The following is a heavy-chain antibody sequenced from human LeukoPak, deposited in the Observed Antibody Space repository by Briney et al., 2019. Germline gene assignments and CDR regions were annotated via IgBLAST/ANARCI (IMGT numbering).Heavy chain of an antibody. D-gene: IGHD2/OR15-2a*01. CDR1: GFTFSTYW. J-gene: IGHJ4*02. V-gene: IGHV3-7*01. CDR2: ISPDGSDK. Sequence: GGSLRLSCVASGFTFSTYWMNWVRQAPGKGLERVGTISPDGSDKYYVDSVKGRFTTSRDNAKTSLYLQINSLRADDTALYFCARGIVIVVGASDHFDYWGQGTLITVSS. CDR3: ARGIVIVVGASDHFDY.